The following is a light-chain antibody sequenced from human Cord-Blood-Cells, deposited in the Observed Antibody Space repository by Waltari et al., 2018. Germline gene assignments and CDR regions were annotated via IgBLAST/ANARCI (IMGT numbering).Light chain of an antibody. CDR3: QQSYSTPGGT. V-gene: IGKV1-39*01. Sequence: DIQMTQSPFSLSASVGDRVTITCRASQSISSYLNWYQQKPGKAPKLLIYAASSLQSGVPSRFSGSGSGTDFTLTISSLQPEDFATYYCQQSYSTPGGTFGPGTKVDIK. CDR1: QSISSY. CDR2: AAS. J-gene: IGKJ3*01.